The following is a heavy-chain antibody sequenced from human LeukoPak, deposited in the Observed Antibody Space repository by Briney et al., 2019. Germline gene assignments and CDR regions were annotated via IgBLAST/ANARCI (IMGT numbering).Heavy chain of an antibody. D-gene: IGHD6-19*01. CDR3: ARTRLDERYYMDV. Sequence: GGSLRLSCAASGFTFSSYAMHWVRQAPGRGLEWVAVISYDGSNKYYADSVKGRFTISRDNSKNTLYLQMNSLRAEDTAVYYCARTRLDERYYMDVWGKGTTVTVSS. J-gene: IGHJ6*03. CDR1: GFTFSSYA. CDR2: ISYDGSNK. V-gene: IGHV3-30-3*01.